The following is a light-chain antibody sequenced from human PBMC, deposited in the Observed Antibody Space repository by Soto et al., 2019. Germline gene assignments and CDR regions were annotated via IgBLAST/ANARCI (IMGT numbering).Light chain of an antibody. V-gene: IGKV1-39*01. CDR2: AAS. Sequence: DIHMNHVPSSLSAAIGDIVTITFRASQSISSYLNWYQQKPGKPPKLLIYAASRLQSGAPSTFSGSGSGTDFTLPIRRLQPDAFTTYYCQQIYGTSITVGRGPRLEI. J-gene: IGKJ5*01. CDR3: QQIYGTSIT. CDR1: QSISSY.